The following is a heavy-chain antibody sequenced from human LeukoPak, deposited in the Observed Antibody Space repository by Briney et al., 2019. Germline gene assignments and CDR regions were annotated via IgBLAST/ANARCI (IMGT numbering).Heavy chain of an antibody. D-gene: IGHD2-2*01. J-gene: IGHJ3*02. CDR2: IYPGDSDT. CDR1: GYSFTSYW. V-gene: IGHV5-51*03. CDR3: ARKPVVVPDRGAFDI. Sequence: KPGESLKISCKGSGYSFTSYWIGWVRQMPGKGLEWMGIIYPGDSDTRYSPSFQGQVTISADKSISTAYLQWSSLKASDTAMYYCARKPVVVPDRGAFDIWGQGTMVTVSS.